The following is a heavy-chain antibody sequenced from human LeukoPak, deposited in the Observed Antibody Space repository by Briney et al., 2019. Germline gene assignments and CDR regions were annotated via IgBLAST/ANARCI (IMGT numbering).Heavy chain of an antibody. D-gene: IGHD6-13*01. J-gene: IGHJ6*03. CDR1: GFTFSNAW. CDR3: TTVNSSSWYYYYYYMDV. Sequence: PGGSLRLSCAASGFTFSNAWMSWVRQAPGKGLEWVGRIKSKTDGGTTDYAAPVKGRFTISRDDSKNTLYLQMNSLKTEDTAVYYCTTVNSSSWYYYYYYMDVWGKGTTVTVSS. V-gene: IGHV3-15*01. CDR2: IKSKTDGGTT.